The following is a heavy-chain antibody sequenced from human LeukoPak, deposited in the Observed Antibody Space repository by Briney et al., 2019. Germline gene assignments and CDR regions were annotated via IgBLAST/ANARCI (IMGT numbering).Heavy chain of an antibody. J-gene: IGHJ3*02. CDR3: ARHESYGGNSDDAFDI. D-gene: IGHD4-23*01. V-gene: IGHV4-59*08. CDR1: GFSISSYY. CDR2: IYYSGST. Sequence: PSETLSLTCTASGFSISSYYWSWIRQPPGKGLEWIGYIYYSGSTNYNPSLKSRVTISVDTSKNQFSLKLSSVTAADTAVYYCARHESYGGNSDDAFDIWGQGTMVTVSS.